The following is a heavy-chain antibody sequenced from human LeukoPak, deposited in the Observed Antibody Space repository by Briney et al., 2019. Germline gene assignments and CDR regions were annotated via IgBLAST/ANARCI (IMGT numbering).Heavy chain of an antibody. Sequence: SQTLSLTCTVSDGSISSGNYYWSWIRQPAGKGLEWIGRIYTSGSTNYNPSLRSRVTISVDTSKNQFSLKLSSVTAADTAVYYCARVTYGSYFDYWGQGTLVTVSS. CDR3: ARVTYGSYFDY. J-gene: IGHJ4*02. V-gene: IGHV4-61*02. D-gene: IGHD3-10*01. CDR1: DGSISSGNYY. CDR2: IYTSGST.